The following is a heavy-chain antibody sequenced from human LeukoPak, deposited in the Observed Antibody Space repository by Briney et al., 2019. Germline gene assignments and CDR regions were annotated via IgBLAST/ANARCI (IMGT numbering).Heavy chain of an antibody. J-gene: IGHJ4*01. V-gene: IGHV3-23*01. CDR1: GFTFSRTA. D-gene: IGHD2-2*01. CDR3: AKESSSTSCLDY. Sequence: GGSLRLSCAASGFTFSRTAMSWVRQGPGKGLEWVSAISGSAEKTNYADSVKGRFTISRDNSKNTLYLQMKSLTAGDTAVYYCAKESSSTSCLDYWGHGTLVTVSS. CDR2: ISGSAEKT.